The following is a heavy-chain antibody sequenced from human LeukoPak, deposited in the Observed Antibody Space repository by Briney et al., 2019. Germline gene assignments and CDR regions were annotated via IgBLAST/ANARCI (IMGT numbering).Heavy chain of an antibody. CDR3: AKAAEASYDILTGSQFDY. D-gene: IGHD3-9*01. V-gene: IGHV3-9*01. CDR1: GFTFDDYA. Sequence: GRSLRLSCAASGFTFDDYAMHWVRQAPGKGLEWVSGISWNSGSIGYADSVKGRFTISRDNAKNSLYLQMSSLRAEDTALYYCAKAAEASYDILTGSQFDYWGQGTLVTVSS. CDR2: ISWNSGSI. J-gene: IGHJ4*02.